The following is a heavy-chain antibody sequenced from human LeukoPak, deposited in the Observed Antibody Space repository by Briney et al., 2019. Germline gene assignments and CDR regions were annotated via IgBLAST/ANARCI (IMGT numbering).Heavy chain of an antibody. V-gene: IGHV1-24*01. CDR2: FDPEDGET. CDR3: ATAGLRNYCGGDCYRPPLFDY. CDR1: GYTLTELS. J-gene: IGHJ4*02. D-gene: IGHD2-21*02. Sequence: ASVKVSCKVSGYTLTELSMHWVRQAPGKGLEWMGGFDPEDGETIYAQKFQGRVTMTEDTSTDTAYMELSSLRSEDTAVYYCATAGLRNYCGGDCYRPPLFDYWGQGTLVTVSS.